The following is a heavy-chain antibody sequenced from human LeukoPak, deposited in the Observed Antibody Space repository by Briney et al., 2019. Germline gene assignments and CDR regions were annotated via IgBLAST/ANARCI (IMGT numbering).Heavy chain of an antibody. J-gene: IGHJ4*02. CDR2: INPSLDTT. D-gene: IGHD5-12*01. CDR1: GYTFTSHL. V-gene: IGHV1-46*01. CDR3: AREIVASGKTFDY. Sequence: VASVKVSCKASGYTFTSHLMHWVRQAPGQGLEWVGVINPSLDTTRYAQKFQGRVTVTRDTSTSTFYMELSSLRSEDTAVYYCAREIVASGKTFDYWGQGTLVTVST.